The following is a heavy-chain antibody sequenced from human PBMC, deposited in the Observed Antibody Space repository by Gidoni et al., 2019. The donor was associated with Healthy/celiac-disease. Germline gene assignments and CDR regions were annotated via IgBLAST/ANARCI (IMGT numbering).Heavy chain of an antibody. CDR1: GFTFSSYA. V-gene: IGHV3-64D*06. CDR3: VKGREYCSSTSCFFYYYGMDV. D-gene: IGHD2-2*01. J-gene: IGHJ6*02. CDR2: ISSNGGST. Sequence: EVQLVESGGGLVQPGGYLRLSCAASGFTFSSYAMHWVRQAPGKGLEYVSAISSNGGSTYYADSVKGRFTISRDNSKNTLYLQMSSLRAEDTAVYYCVKGREYCSSTSCFFYYYGMDVWGQGTTVTVSS.